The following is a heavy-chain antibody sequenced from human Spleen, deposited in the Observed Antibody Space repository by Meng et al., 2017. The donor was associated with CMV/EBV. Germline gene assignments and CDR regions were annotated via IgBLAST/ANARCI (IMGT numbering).Heavy chain of an antibody. CDR3: ARAHIYSGYDTGRAFDI. CDR2: IYYSGST. J-gene: IGHJ3*02. V-gene: IGHV4-61*01. D-gene: IGHD5-12*01. CDR1: GGSVSSNNYY. Sequence: SETLSLTCTVSGGSVSSNNYYWSWIRQPPGKGLGWIGYIYYSGSTNYNPSLKSRVTISVDTSKNQFSLKLTSVTAADTAVYYCARAHIYSGYDTGRAFDIWGQGTMVTVSS.